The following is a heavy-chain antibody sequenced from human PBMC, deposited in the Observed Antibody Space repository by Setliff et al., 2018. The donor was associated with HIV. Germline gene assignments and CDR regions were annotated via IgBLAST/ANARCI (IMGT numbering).Heavy chain of an antibody. CDR3: VRVDYGDHDFDY. CDR2: IYHSGST. CDR1: GHSITSDYQ. D-gene: IGHD4-17*01. J-gene: IGHJ4*02. Sequence: SETLSLTCTVSGHSITSDYQWGWIRQPPGKGLEWIGSIYHSGSTYYNPSLKSRVTISVDTTKSQISLKLISVTAADTAVFYCVRVDYGDHDFDYWGQGTLVTVSS. V-gene: IGHV4-38-2*02.